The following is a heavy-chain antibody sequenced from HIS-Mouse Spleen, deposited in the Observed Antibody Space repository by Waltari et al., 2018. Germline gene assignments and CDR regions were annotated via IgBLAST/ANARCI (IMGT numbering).Heavy chain of an antibody. CDR3: AREYGITGTSNWYFDL. CDR2: NYTSGSP. D-gene: IGHD1-7*01. J-gene: IGHJ2*01. Sequence: QVQLQESGPGLVKPSETLSLTCTVSGGSISSYYWSWIRQPAGKGLEWIGRNYTSGSPNHNPSLKSRVTMSVDTSKNQFSLKLSSVTAADTAVYYCAREYGITGTSNWYFDLWGRGTLVTVSS. V-gene: IGHV4-4*07. CDR1: GGSISSYY.